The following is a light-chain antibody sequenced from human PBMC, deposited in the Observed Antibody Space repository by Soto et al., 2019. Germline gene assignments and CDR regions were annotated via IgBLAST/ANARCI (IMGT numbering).Light chain of an antibody. CDR2: GAS. Sequence: EIVLTQSPGTLSLSPGERATLSCRASQSVRSSYLAWYQQKPGQAPMLLIYGASSRATGITDRFSGSGSGTDFTLTISRLEPEDFAVYYCQQYGSSPYTFGQGTKLEIK. CDR1: QSVRSSY. V-gene: IGKV3-20*01. J-gene: IGKJ2*01. CDR3: QQYGSSPYT.